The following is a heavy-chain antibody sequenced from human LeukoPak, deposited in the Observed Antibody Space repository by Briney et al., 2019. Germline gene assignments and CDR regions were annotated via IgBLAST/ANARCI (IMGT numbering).Heavy chain of an antibody. Sequence: HPGGSLRLSCAASGFTFSSYGMHWVRQAPGKGLEWVAFIRYDGSNKYYADSVKGRFTISRDNSKNTLYLQMNSLRAEDTAVYYCAKDRTYYDFWSGYYSDYFDYWGQGTLVTVSS. J-gene: IGHJ4*02. CDR2: IRYDGSNK. CDR3: AKDRTYYDFWSGYYSDYFDY. D-gene: IGHD3-3*01. CDR1: GFTFSSYG. V-gene: IGHV3-30*02.